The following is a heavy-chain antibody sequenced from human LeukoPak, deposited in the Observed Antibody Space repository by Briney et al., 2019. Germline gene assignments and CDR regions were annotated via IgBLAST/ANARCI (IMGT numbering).Heavy chain of an antibody. J-gene: IGHJ3*02. V-gene: IGHV3-21*01. CDR3: ARDGYYDSSGYYSDDAFDI. CDR1: GFTFSSYS. CDR2: ISSSSSYI. D-gene: IGHD3-22*01. Sequence: GGSLRLSCAASGFTFSSYSMNWVRQAPGKGLEWVSSISSSSSYIYYADSVKGRFTISRDNAKNSLYLQMNSLRAEDTAVYYCARDGYYDSSGYYSDDAFDIWGQGTMVTVSS.